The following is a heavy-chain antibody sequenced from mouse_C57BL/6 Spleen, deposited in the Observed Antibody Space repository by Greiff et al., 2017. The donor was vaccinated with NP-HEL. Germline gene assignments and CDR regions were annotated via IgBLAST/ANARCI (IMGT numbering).Heavy chain of an antibody. CDR2: IYPGDGDT. J-gene: IGHJ3*01. CDR3: AGDYGPPSFAY. V-gene: IGHV1-82*01. D-gene: IGHD1-1*02. CDR1: GYAFSSSW. Sequence: QVQLKESGPELVKPGASVKISCKASGYAFSSSWMNWVKQRPGKGLEWIGRIYPGDGDTNYNGKFKGKATLTADKSSSTAYMQLSSLTSEDSAVYCCAGDYGPPSFAYWGQGTLVTVSA.